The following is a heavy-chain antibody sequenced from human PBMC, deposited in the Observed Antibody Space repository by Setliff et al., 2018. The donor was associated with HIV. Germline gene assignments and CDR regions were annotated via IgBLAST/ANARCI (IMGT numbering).Heavy chain of an antibody. CDR2: IYHSGNT. D-gene: IGHD3-3*01. CDR1: GDSIDNSNW. J-gene: IGHJ4*02. Sequence: SETLSLTCVVSGDSIDNSNWWSWVRQPPGQGLEWMGEIYHSGNTNYNPSLKSRLTMSVDKSKNQFSLNLRSVTAADTAVYYCAREGSYNDFWSGGMTLDYWGQGALVTSPQ. CDR3: AREGSYNDFWSGGMTLDY. V-gene: IGHV4-4*02.